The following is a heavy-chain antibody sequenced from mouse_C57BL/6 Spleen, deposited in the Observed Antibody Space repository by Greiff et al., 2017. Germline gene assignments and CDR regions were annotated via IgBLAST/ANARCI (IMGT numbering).Heavy chain of an antibody. Sequence: EVHLVESGPGLVKPSQSLSLTCSVTGYSITSGYYWNWIRQFPGNKLEWMGYISYDGSNNYNPSLKNRISITRDTSKNQFFLKLNSVTTEDTATYYCARGGYGSSHFDYWGQGTTLTVSS. D-gene: IGHD1-1*01. CDR1: GYSITSGYY. J-gene: IGHJ2*01. CDR2: ISYDGSN. CDR3: ARGGYGSSHFDY. V-gene: IGHV3-6*01.